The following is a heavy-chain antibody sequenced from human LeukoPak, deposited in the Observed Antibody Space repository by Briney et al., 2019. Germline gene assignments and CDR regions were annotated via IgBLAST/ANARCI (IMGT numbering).Heavy chain of an antibody. V-gene: IGHV3-33*01. Sequence: GGSLRLSCAASGFTFSSYGMHWVRQAPGKGLEWVAVIWYDGSNKYYADSVKGRFTISRDNSKNTLYLQMNSPRAEDTAVYYCARDRLAYCGGDCYPDAFDIWGQGTMVTVSS. CDR1: GFTFSSYG. D-gene: IGHD2-21*02. J-gene: IGHJ3*02. CDR2: IWYDGSNK. CDR3: ARDRLAYCGGDCYPDAFDI.